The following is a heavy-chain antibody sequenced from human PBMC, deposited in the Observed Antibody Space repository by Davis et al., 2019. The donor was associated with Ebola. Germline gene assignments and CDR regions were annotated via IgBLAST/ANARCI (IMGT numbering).Heavy chain of an antibody. CDR1: RFTFANYA. V-gene: IGHV3-23*01. D-gene: IGHD1-26*01. CDR2: ISGSGGST. J-gene: IGHJ4*02. CDR3: AKDSYVGASIPGFDY. Sequence: GESLKISCAASRFTFANYAMSWVRQAPGKGLEWVSAISGSGGSTYYPDSVKGRFTISRDNSGNTLFLQMNSLRAEDTAVYYCAKDSYVGASIPGFDYWGQGTLFTVSS.